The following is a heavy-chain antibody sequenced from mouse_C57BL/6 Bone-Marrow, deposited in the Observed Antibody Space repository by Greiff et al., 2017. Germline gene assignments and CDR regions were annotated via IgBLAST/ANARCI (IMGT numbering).Heavy chain of an antibody. CDR1: GYTFTSYG. D-gene: IGHD4-1*01. CDR2: IYPRSGNT. Sequence: QVQLMESGAELARPGASVKLSCTASGYTFTSYGISWVKQRTGQGLEWIGDIYPRSGNTYYTEKFKGKATLTADKSSSTAYMVLRRLTSEDSAVXFCASRNWDGDYAMDYWGQGTSVTVSS. J-gene: IGHJ4*01. V-gene: IGHV1-81*01. CDR3: ASRNWDGDYAMDY.